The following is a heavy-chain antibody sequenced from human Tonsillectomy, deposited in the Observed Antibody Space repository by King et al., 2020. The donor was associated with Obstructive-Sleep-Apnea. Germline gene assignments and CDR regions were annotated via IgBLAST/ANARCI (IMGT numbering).Heavy chain of an antibody. CDR2: INPNTGDT. V-gene: IGHV1-2*04. CDR1: GYTFTDYF. Sequence: VQLVESGAEVKKPGASVKVSCKASGYTFTDYFMHWVRQAPGQGLEWMGWINPNTGDTRYTQKFQDWDTMTRDTSINTAYMEVNRLRSNDTAVYYCARDAGSGSYDIGMDVWGQGTTVTVSS. D-gene: IGHD3-10*01. J-gene: IGHJ6*02. CDR3: ARDAGSGSYDIGMDV.